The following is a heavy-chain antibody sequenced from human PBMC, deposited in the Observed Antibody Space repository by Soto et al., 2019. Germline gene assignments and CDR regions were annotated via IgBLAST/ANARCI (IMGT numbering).Heavy chain of an antibody. CDR1: GFTFSSYA. Sequence: GGSLRLSCAASGFTFSSYAMSWVRQAPGKGLEWVSAISGSGGSTYYADSVKGRFTISRDNSKNTLYLQMNSLRAEDTAVYYCAKDQDWELLYHAAFDIWGQGTMVTVSS. V-gene: IGHV3-23*01. J-gene: IGHJ3*02. CDR3: AKDQDWELLYHAAFDI. CDR2: ISGSGGST. D-gene: IGHD3-10*01.